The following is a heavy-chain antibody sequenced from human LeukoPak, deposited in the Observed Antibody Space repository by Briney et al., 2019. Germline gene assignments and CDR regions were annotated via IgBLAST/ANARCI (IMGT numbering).Heavy chain of an antibody. CDR2: ISAYNGNT. D-gene: IGHD3-9*01. CDR1: GYTFTSYG. V-gene: IGHV1-18*01. CDR3: ARERKSSYDTLTGYYKSDAFDI. Sequence: ASVKVSCKASGYTFTSYGISWVRQAPGQGLEWMGWISAYNGNTNYAQKLQGRVTVTTDTSTNTAYMELRSLRSDDTAVYYCARERKSSYDTLTGYYKSDAFDIWGQGTMVTVSS. J-gene: IGHJ3*02.